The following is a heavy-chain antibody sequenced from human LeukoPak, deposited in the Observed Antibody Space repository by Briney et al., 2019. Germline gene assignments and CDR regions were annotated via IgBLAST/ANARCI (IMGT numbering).Heavy chain of an antibody. Sequence: PSETLSLTCTVSGGSISSGGYYWSWIRQHPGKGLEWIGYIYYSGSTYYNPSLKSRVTISVDTSKNQFSLQLNSVTPEDTAVYYCAREGLSSSGWYFSYWGQGTLVTVSS. V-gene: IGHV4-31*03. J-gene: IGHJ4*02. CDR3: AREGLSSSGWYFSY. CDR1: GGSISSGGYY. CDR2: IYYSGST. D-gene: IGHD6-19*01.